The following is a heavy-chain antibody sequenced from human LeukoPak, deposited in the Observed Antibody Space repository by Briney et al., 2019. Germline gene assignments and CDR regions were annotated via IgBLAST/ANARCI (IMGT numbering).Heavy chain of an antibody. V-gene: IGHV4-59*01. CDR2: IYYSGST. Sequence: PSETLSLTCTVSGGSISSYYWSWIRQPPGKGLEWIGYIYYSGSTNYNPSLKSRVTISVDTCKNQFSLKLSPVTAADTAVYYCARWAVGAAAGIKWFDPWGQGTLVTVSS. D-gene: IGHD6-13*01. CDR1: GGSISSYY. J-gene: IGHJ5*02. CDR3: ARWAVGAAAGIKWFDP.